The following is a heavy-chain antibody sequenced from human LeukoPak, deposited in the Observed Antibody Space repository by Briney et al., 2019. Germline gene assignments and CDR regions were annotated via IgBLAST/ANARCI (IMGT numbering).Heavy chain of an antibody. J-gene: IGHJ5*02. V-gene: IGHV3-9*01. D-gene: IGHD6-19*01. CDR2: ISWNSRII. CDR1: GFTFDDYA. Sequence: PGRSLRLSCEASGFTFDDYAMHWVRQAPGKGLEWVSGISWNSRIIGHADSVKGRFTISRDNDKNSLYLQMNSLRPEETALYYCAKDGRYSSGGGWFDPWGQGTLVTVSS. CDR3: AKDGRYSSGGGWFDP.